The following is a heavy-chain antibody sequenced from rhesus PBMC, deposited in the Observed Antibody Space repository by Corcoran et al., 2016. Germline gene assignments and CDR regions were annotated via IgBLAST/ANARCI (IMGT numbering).Heavy chain of an antibody. CDR1: GGSISDDYY. J-gene: IGHJ4*01. Sequence: QVQLRESGPGLVKPSETLSLTCAVSGGSISDDYYWSWIRQPPGKGLEWIGYIYGSSGSTNYNPSLKNRVTISKDASKNEFSLKLSSVTAADTAVYYCARIYTVTWLPIDYWGQGVLVTVSS. D-gene: IGHD4-23*01. CDR2: IYGSSGST. CDR3: ARIYTVTWLPIDY. V-gene: IGHV4S7*01.